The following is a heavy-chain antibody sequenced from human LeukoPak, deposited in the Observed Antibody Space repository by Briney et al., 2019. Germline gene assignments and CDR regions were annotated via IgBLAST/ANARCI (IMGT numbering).Heavy chain of an antibody. CDR2: IYSGGST. CDR1: EFSVGSNY. D-gene: IGHD3-10*01. Sequence: GGSLRLSCAASEFSVGSNYMTWVRQAPGKGLEWVSLIYSGGSTYYADSVKGRFTISRDNSKNTLYLQMNSLRAEDTAVYYCAKDYYGSGSYSDYWGQGTLITVSS. V-gene: IGHV3-66*02. CDR3: AKDYYGSGSYSDY. J-gene: IGHJ4*02.